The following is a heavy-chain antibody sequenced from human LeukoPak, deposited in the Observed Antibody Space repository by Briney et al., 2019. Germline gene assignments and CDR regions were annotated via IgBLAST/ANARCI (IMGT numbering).Heavy chain of an antibody. J-gene: IGHJ4*02. CDR2: INPSGGST. CDR1: GYTFTSYY. D-gene: IGHD3-10*01. Sequence: GASVKVSCKASGYTFTSYYMHWVRQAPGQGLEWMGIINPSGGSTSYAQKFQGRVTMTRDTSTSTVYMELSSLRSEDTAVYYCARDRRGASPRSGNYFDYWGQGTLVTVSS. CDR3: ARDRRGASPRSGNYFDY. V-gene: IGHV1-46*01.